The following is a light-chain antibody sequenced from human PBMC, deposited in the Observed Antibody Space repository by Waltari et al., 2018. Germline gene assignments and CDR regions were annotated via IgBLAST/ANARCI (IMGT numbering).Light chain of an antibody. V-gene: IGLV3-9*01. CDR3: QMWDNTWV. J-gene: IGLJ3*02. CDR2: SDV. CDR1: NIENNN. Sequence: SYELTQPLSVSVALGQTARISCAGINIENNNVHWYQQRPGQAPVLVIYSDVNRPSGIPERFSGSTSGNTATLTITRAQAGDEADYYCQMWDNTWVFGGGTKLTVL.